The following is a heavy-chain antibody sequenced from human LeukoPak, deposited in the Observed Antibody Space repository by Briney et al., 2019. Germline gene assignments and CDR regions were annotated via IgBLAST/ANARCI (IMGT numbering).Heavy chain of an antibody. V-gene: IGHV3-30*03. Sequence: GGSLRLSCAASGFTFSSSAMSWVRQAPGKGLEWVAVISYDGSNKYYADSVKGRFTISRDNSKNTLYLQMNSLRAEDTAVYYCARAGHYGGNSDYWGQGTLVTVSS. CDR3: ARAGHYGGNSDY. CDR2: ISYDGSNK. CDR1: GFTFSSSA. J-gene: IGHJ4*02. D-gene: IGHD4-23*01.